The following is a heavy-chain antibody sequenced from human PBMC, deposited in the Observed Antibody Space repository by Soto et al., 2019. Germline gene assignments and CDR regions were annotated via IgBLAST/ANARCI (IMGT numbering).Heavy chain of an antibody. CDR2: ISDDGDKV. J-gene: IGHJ3*02. CDR3: ARAHYHDSSGPNGHAFDI. D-gene: IGHD3-22*01. CDR1: EFTFSDYA. Sequence: QVQLVESGGGVVQPGRSLRLSCAASEFTFSDYAVHWVRQAPGKGLEWVAVISDDGDKVFYADSMKDRLTISRDNSKSTLFLQLTSLGPEDTALYYCARAHYHDSSGPNGHAFDIWGQGTLVTVSS. V-gene: IGHV3-30-3*01.